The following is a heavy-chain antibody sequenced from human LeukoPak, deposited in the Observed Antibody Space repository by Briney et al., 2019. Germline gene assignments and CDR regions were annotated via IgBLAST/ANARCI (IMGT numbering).Heavy chain of an antibody. J-gene: IGHJ4*02. CDR3: ARINWNYIDY. V-gene: IGHV3-48*03. D-gene: IGHD1-20*01. CDR2: ISSSGSTI. Sequence: PGGSLRLSCAASGFTFSSYEMNWVRQAPGKGLEWVSYISSSGSTIYYADSVEGRFTISRDNAKNSLYLQMNSLRAEDTAVYYCARINWNYIDYWGQGTLVTVSS. CDR1: GFTFSSYE.